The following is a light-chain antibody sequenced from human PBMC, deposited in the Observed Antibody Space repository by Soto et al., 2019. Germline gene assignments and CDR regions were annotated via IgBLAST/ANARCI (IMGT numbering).Light chain of an antibody. J-gene: IGKJ5*01. V-gene: IGKV1-39*01. CDR1: QNINSY. Sequence: DIQMTQSPSSLSASVGDRVTITCRARQNINSYLNWYQQKPGKAPKLLNYAASSLQSGVPSRFSGSGSGTDFTLTVSSLQPEDFATYYCHQSYDIPTFGQGTRLEIK. CDR2: AAS. CDR3: HQSYDIPT.